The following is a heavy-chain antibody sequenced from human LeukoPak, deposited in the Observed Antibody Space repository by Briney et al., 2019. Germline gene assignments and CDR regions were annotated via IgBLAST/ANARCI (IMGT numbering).Heavy chain of an antibody. CDR2: ISSSSSYI. J-gene: IGHJ3*02. Sequence: GGSLRLSCAASGFTFSSYSMNWVRQAPGKGLEWVSSISSSSSYIYYADSVKGRFTISRDNAKNSLYLQMNSLRAEDTAVYYCARARELLGSDAFDIWGQGTMVTVSS. CDR3: ARARELLGSDAFDI. D-gene: IGHD1-26*01. V-gene: IGHV3-21*01. CDR1: GFTFSSYS.